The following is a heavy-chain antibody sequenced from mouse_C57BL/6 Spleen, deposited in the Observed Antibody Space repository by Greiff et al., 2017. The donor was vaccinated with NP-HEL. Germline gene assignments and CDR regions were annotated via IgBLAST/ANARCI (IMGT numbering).Heavy chain of an antibody. CDR1: GYTFTDYN. V-gene: IGHV1-22*01. CDR2: INPNNGGT. Sequence: DVQLQESGPELVKPGASVKMSCKASGYTFTDYNMHWVKQSHGKSLEWIGYINPNNGGTSYNQKFKGKATLTVNKSSSTAYMELRSLTSEDSAVYYCADSSGYAMDYWGQGTSVTVSS. CDR3: ADSSGYAMDY. D-gene: IGHD3-2*02. J-gene: IGHJ4*01.